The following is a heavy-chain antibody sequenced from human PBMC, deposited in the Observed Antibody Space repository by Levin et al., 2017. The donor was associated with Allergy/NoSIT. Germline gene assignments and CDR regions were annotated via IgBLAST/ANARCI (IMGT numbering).Heavy chain of an antibody. CDR1: GFTFSKAW. CDR2: IKSKTDGGTT. D-gene: IGHD3-10*01. CDR3: TTTYYGSGSEYDY. J-gene: IGHJ4*02. V-gene: IGHV3-15*01. Sequence: GGSLRLSCAASGFTFSKAWMSWVRQAPGKGLEWVGRIKSKTDGGTTDYAAPVKGRFTISRDDSKNTLYLQMNSLKTEDTAVYYCTTTYYGSGSEYDYWGQGTLVTVSS.